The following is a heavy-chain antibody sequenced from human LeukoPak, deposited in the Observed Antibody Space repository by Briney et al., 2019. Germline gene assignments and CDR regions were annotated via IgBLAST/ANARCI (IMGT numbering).Heavy chain of an antibody. J-gene: IGHJ4*02. CDR3: AGRSRSGWYYGY. Sequence: SETLSLTCTVSGDSLSDHYWSWIRQPPGKGLEWIGDKYYSGSTNYNPSLKSRVTISLDTSKNQFSLKLNSVTAADTAFYYCAGRSRSGWYYGYWGQGTLVTVSS. CDR1: GDSLSDHY. D-gene: IGHD6-19*01. V-gene: IGHV4-59*11. CDR2: KYYSGST.